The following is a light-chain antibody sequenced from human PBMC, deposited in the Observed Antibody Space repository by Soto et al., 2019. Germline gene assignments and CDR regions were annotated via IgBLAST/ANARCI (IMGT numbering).Light chain of an antibody. V-gene: IGLV2-14*01. J-gene: IGLJ1*01. CDR3: SSSTSSNTLV. CDR2: EVT. Sequence: QSVLTQPASVSGSPGQSITISCTGGSSDIGGYNYVSWFQQHPGKVPKLMIYEVTNRPSGVSNRFSGSKSGSTASLTISGLQAEDEADYYCSSSTSSNTLVFGTGTKVTVL. CDR1: SSDIGGYNY.